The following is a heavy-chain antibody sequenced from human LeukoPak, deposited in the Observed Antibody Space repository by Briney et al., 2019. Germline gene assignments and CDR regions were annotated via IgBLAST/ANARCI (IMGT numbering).Heavy chain of an antibody. D-gene: IGHD3-10*01. CDR2: IRYDGSNE. Sequence: GGSLRLSCAASGFTFSSYGMHWVRQAPGKGLEGGAFIRYDGSNEFYADSVKVRFTISRDNSKNTLYLQMNSLRAEYTVLYYFAKDLYGSGSYQIRLFDYWGQGPVVTVSS. J-gene: IGHJ4*02. V-gene: IGHV3-30*02. CDR1: GFTFSSYG. CDR3: AKDLYGSGSYQIRLFDY.